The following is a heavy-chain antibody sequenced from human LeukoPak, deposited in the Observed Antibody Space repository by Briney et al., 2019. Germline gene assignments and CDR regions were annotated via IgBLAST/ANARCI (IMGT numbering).Heavy chain of an antibody. CDR1: GFTFDDYA. V-gene: IGHV3-9*01. J-gene: IGHJ4*02. CDR3: AKDNYYDSSGYSDC. D-gene: IGHD3-22*01. CDR2: ISWNSGSI. Sequence: TGGSLRLSCVASGFTFDDYAMHWVRQAPGKGLEWVSGISWNSGSIGYADSVKGRFTISRDNAKNSLYLQMNSLRAEDTALYYCAKDNYYDSSGYSDCWGQGTLVTVSS.